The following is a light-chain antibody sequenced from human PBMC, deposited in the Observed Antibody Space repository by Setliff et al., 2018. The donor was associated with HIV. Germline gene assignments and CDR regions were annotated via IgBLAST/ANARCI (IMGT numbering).Light chain of an antibody. CDR3: SSYTSSSTQV. Sequence: QSALAQSASVSGSPGQSITISCTGTSSDVGGYNYVSWYQQHPGKAPKLMIYEVSTRPSGVSNRFSGSKSGNTASLTISGLQAEDEADYYCSSYTSSSTQVFGTGTRSPS. J-gene: IGLJ1*01. CDR1: SSDVGGYNY. V-gene: IGLV2-14*01. CDR2: EVS.